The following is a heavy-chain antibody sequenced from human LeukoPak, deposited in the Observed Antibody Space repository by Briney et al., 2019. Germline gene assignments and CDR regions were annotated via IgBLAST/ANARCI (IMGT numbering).Heavy chain of an antibody. CDR1: GFTFSSYS. CDR2: ISGSGGST. J-gene: IGHJ4*02. Sequence: GGSLRLSCAASGFTFSSYSMNWVRQAPGKGLEWVSAISGSGGSTYYADSVKGRFTISRDNSKNTLYLQMNSLRAEDTAVYYCAKSQGAVGATLFDYWGQGTLVTVSS. V-gene: IGHV3-23*01. CDR3: AKSQGAVGATLFDY. D-gene: IGHD1-26*01.